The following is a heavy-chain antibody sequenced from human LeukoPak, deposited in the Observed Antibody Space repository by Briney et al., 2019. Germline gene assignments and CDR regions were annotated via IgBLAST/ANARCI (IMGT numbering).Heavy chain of an antibody. CDR1: AFTFSSYS. CDR2: ISSSGSTT. D-gene: IGHD2-2*01. V-gene: IGHV3-48*01. Sequence: GGSLRLSCAASAFTFSSYSMNWFRQAPGKGLEWVSYISSSGSTTYYADSVKGRFTISRDNAKNSLYLQMNSLRAEDTAVYYCASYCSTTSCYAVDYWGQGTLVTVSS. J-gene: IGHJ4*02. CDR3: ASYCSTTSCYAVDY.